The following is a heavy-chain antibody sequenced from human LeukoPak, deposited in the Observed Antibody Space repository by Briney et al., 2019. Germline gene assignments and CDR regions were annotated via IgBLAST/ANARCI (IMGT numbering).Heavy chain of an antibody. CDR2: IRQDGSVQ. V-gene: IGHV3-7*01. CDR1: GFTFSSYW. D-gene: IGHD1/OR15-1a*01. Sequence: GGPLRLSCAASGFTFSSYWMSWVRQAPGKGLEWVANIRQDGSVQNYVDSVKGRFTISRDNPKNSVYLQMSSLRAEGTAVYYCLVTTRSRGFDYWGQGTLVTVSS. CDR3: LVTTRSRGFDY. J-gene: IGHJ4*02.